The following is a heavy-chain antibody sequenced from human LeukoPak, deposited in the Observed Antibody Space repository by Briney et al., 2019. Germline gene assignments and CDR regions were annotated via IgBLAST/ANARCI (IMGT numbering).Heavy chain of an antibody. V-gene: IGHV1-18*01. Sequence: ASVKVSCKASGYSFTMYGISWVRQAPGQGLEWMGWISGFNAYTNYAQKLQGRVTMTTDTSTSTAYMEVRGLRSDDTAVYYCARDHWSHYYGSGGENYFDPWGQGALVTVSS. CDR3: ARDHWSHYYGSGGENYFDP. CDR1: GYSFTMYG. J-gene: IGHJ5*02. CDR2: ISGFNAYT. D-gene: IGHD3-10*01.